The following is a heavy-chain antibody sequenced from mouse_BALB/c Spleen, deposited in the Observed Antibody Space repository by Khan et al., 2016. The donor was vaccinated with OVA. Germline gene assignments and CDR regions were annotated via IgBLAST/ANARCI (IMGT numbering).Heavy chain of an antibody. CDR3: ARTARIKY. J-gene: IGHJ2*01. CDR2: ISYSGST. D-gene: IGHD1-2*01. Sequence: EVKLLESGPGLVKPSQSLSLTCTVTGYSITSGYGWNWIRQFPGNKLEWMGYISYSGSTNYNPSLKSRISITRDTSKNQFFLQLDSVTTEDTVTYYCARTARIKYWGQGTTLTVSS. CDR1: GYSITSGYG. V-gene: IGHV3-2*02.